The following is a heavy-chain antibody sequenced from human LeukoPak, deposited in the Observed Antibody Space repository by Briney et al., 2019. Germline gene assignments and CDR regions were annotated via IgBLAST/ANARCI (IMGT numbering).Heavy chain of an antibody. J-gene: IGHJ4*02. D-gene: IGHD7-27*01. CDR3: ARGVRELGMTNY. V-gene: IGHV3-74*01. CDR1: GFTFSSYW. CDR2: INSDGSST. Sequence: GGSLRLSCAASGFTFSSYWMHWLRQAPGKGLVWVSRINSDGSSTSYADSVKGRFTISRDNAKNTLSLQMNSLRAEDTAVYYCARGVRELGMTNYWGQGTLVTVSS.